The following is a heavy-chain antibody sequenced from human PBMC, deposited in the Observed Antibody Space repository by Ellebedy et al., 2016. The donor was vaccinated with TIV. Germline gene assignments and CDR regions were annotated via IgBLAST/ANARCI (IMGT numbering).Heavy chain of an antibody. Sequence: AASVKVSCKASGDTFTSYAMHWVRQAPGQRLEWMGWINAGNGNTKYSQKFQGRVTITRDTSASTAYMELSSLRSEDTAVYYCARGVYAMGNFDYWGQGTLVTVSS. CDR1: GDTFTSYA. D-gene: IGHD2-8*01. CDR2: INAGNGNT. CDR3: ARGVYAMGNFDY. V-gene: IGHV1-3*01. J-gene: IGHJ4*02.